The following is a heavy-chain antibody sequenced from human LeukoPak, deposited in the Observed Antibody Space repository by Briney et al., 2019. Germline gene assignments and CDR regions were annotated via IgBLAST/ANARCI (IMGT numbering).Heavy chain of an antibody. CDR2: IYYSGST. Sequence: SETLSLTCTVSGGSISSYYWSWIRQPPGKGLEWIGYIYYSGSTNYNPSLKSRVTISVDTSKNQFSLKLSSVTAADTAVYYCARGLARQQLVPGYFDYWGQGTLVTVSS. V-gene: IGHV4-59*01. D-gene: IGHD6-13*01. CDR1: GGSISSYY. CDR3: ARGLARQQLVPGYFDY. J-gene: IGHJ4*02.